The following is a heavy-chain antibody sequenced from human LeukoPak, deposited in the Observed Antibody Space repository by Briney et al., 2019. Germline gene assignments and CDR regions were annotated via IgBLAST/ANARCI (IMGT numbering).Heavy chain of an antibody. J-gene: IGHJ4*02. CDR2: ITDDGYNT. Sequence: GGSLRLSCAASGFTFSAFAMTWVRQAPGKGLEWVSTITDDGYNTYSADSVKGRFTISRDNSKNTLYLQMNSLRAEDTAVYYCALYYDSSGYYNDYWGQGTLVTVSS. V-gene: IGHV3-23*01. CDR1: GFTFSAFA. D-gene: IGHD3-22*01. CDR3: ALYYDSSGYYNDY.